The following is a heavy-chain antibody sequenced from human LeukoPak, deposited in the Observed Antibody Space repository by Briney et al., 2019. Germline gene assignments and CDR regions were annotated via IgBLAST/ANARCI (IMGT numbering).Heavy chain of an antibody. Sequence: ASVKVSCKASGYTFTSYYMHWVRQAPGQGLEWMGIINPSGGSKSYAQKFQGRVTMTRDTSTSTVYMELSSLRSEDTAVYYCARGTGYSSSWYLFQLDYWGQGTLVTVSS. CDR3: ARGTGYSSSWYLFQLDY. V-gene: IGHV1-46*01. J-gene: IGHJ4*02. CDR1: GYTFTSYY. D-gene: IGHD6-13*01. CDR2: INPSGGSK.